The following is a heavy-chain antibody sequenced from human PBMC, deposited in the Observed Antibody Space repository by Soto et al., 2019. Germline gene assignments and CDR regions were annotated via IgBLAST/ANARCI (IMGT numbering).Heavy chain of an antibody. V-gene: IGHV1-69*01. CDR2: IIPIFGTA. D-gene: IGHD2-2*01. J-gene: IGHJ4*02. CDR1: GGTFSSYA. Sequence: QVQLVQSGAEVKKPGSSVKVSCKASGGTFSSYAISWVRQAPGQGLEWMGGIIPIFGTANYAQKFQDRVTITADESTSTAYMDLSSLRSEDTAVYYCARSRAKYHFDYWGQGTLVTVSS. CDR3: ARSRAKYHFDY.